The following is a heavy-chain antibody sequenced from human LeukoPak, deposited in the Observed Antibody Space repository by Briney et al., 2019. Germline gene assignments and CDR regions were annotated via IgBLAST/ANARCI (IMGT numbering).Heavy chain of an antibody. V-gene: IGHV3-15*01. CDR1: GFTFSNAW. CDR2: IKSKTDGGTT. D-gene: IGHD3-22*01. CDR3: TAISYDSSGYYFDY. J-gene: IGHJ4*02. Sequence: GGSLRLSCAASGFTFSNAWMSWVRQAPGKGLERVGRIKSKTDGGTTDYTATVKGRFTISRDDSKNTLYLQMNSLKTEDTAVYYCTAISYDSSGYYFDYWGQGTLATVSS.